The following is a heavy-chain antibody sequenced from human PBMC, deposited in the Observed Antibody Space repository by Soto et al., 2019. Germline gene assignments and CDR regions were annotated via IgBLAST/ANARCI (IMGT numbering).Heavy chain of an antibody. CDR1: GFTFSSYA. CDR3: ARGYCTNGVCWGGYYGMDV. D-gene: IGHD2-8*01. CDR2: IGTAGDT. V-gene: IGHV3-13*01. J-gene: IGHJ6*02. Sequence: PGGSLRLSCAASGFTFSSYAMSWVRQAPGKGLEWVSAIGTAGDTYYPGSVKGRFTISRENAKNSLYLQMNSLRAGDTAVYYCARGYCTNGVCWGGYYGMDVWGQGTTVTVSS.